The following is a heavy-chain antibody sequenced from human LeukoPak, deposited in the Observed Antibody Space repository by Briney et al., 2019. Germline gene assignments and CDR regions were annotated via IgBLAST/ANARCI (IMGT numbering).Heavy chain of an antibody. CDR2: ISSSSSYI. Sequence: GGSLRLSCAASGFTFSSYSMNWVRQAPGKGLEWVSSISSSSSYIYYADSVKGRFTISRDNAKNSLYLQMNSLRAEDTAAYYCARVGNYRYYFDYWGQGTLVTVSS. CDR3: ARVGNYRYYFDY. J-gene: IGHJ4*02. CDR1: GFTFSSYS. V-gene: IGHV3-21*01. D-gene: IGHD4-11*01.